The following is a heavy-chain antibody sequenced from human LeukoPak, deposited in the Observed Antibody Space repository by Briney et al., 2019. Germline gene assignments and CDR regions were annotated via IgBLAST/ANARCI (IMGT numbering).Heavy chain of an antibody. CDR3: ARSNLEMALSLDY. V-gene: IGHV5-51*01. CDR1: GCSFTSYW. D-gene: IGHD5-24*01. Sequence: GESLKISCKGSGCSFTSYWIGWVRQMPGKGLEWMGIIYPGDSDTRYSPSFQGQVTISADKSISTAYLQWSSLKASDTAMYYCARSNLEMALSLDYWGQGTLVTVSS. J-gene: IGHJ4*02. CDR2: IYPGDSDT.